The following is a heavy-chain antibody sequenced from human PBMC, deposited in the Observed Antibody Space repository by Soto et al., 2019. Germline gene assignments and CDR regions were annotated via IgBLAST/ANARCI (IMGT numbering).Heavy chain of an antibody. J-gene: IGHJ6*02. Sequence: SETLSLTCAVSGGSVSSGVFSWNWIRQPPGQGLEWIGYISHGGSPHYTPSLRSRVSISVDRSTNVISLNLTSMTPADTAVYFCARGHYYYAMDVWGQGTTVTVS. V-gene: IGHV4-30-2*01. CDR2: ISHGGSP. CDR3: ARGHYYYAMDV. CDR1: GGSVSSGVFS.